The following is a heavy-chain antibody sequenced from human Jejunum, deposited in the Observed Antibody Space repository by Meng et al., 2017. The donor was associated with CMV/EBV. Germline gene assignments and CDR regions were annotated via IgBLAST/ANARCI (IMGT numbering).Heavy chain of an antibody. J-gene: IGHJ4*02. V-gene: IGHV6-1*01. Sequence: VWNWIRKYPSRGLEWLGMTHYRSNWYNDYAASVKTRISINADTSKNQFSLQLNSVTPEDTAVYYCARAGYSSIGYSSSWPPGDFDSWGQGTLVTVSS. CDR2: THYRSNWYN. CDR3: ARAGYSSIGYSSSWPPGDFDS. CDR1: V. D-gene: IGHD6-13*01.